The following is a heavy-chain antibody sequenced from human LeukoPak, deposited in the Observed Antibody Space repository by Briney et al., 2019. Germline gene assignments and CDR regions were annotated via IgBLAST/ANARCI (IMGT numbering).Heavy chain of an antibody. CDR2: IYYSGST. D-gene: IGHD3-3*01. CDR3: AREKYDFWSGYSFPNDY. CDR1: GGSIGSSSYY. J-gene: IGHJ4*02. Sequence: SETLSLTCTVSGGSIGSSSYYWGWIRQPPGKGLEWIGSIYYSGSTYYNPSLKSRVTISVDTSKNQFSLKLSSVTAADTAVYYCAREKYDFWSGYSFPNDYWGQGTLVTVSS. V-gene: IGHV4-39*07.